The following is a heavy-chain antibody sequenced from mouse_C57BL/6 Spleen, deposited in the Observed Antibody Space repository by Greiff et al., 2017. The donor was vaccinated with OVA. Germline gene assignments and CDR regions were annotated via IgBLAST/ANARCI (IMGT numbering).Heavy chain of an antibody. Sequence: QVQLQQSGAELARPGASVKLSCKASGYTFTSYGISWVKQRTGQGLEWIGEIYPRSGNTYYNEKFKGKATLTADKSSSTAYMELRSLTSEDSAVYFCARWDDYDGPMAMDYWGQGTSVTVSS. CDR1: GYTFTSYG. J-gene: IGHJ4*01. D-gene: IGHD2-4*01. CDR3: ARWDDYDGPMAMDY. CDR2: IYPRSGNT. V-gene: IGHV1-81*01.